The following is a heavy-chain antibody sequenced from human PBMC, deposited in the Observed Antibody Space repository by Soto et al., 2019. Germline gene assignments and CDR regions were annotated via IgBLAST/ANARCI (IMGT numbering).Heavy chain of an antibody. CDR2: INHSGST. D-gene: IGHD1-1*01. V-gene: IGHV4-34*01. CDR3: AIGFKTGTTFDYYYYYMDV. J-gene: IGHJ6*03. CDR1: GGSFSGYY. Sequence: QVQLQQWGAGLLKPSETLSLTCAVYGGSFSGYYWSWIRQPPGKGMEWIGEINHSGSTNYNPSLKSLVTITVDTSKTQYSLKLSSMTAADTAVYYCAIGFKTGTTFDYYYYYMDVWGKGTTVTVSS.